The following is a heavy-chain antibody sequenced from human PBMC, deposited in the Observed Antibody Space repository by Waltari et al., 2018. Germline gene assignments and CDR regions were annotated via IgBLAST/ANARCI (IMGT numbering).Heavy chain of an antibody. V-gene: IGHV3-7*01. CDR3: ARDRRGGYSGYDYYYYGMDV. CDR1: GFTFSSYW. D-gene: IGHD5-12*01. Sequence: EVQLVESGGGLVQPGGSLRLSCAASGFTFSSYWMSWVRQAPGKGLEWVANIKQDGSEKYYVDSVKGRFTISRDNAKNSLYLQMNSLRAEDTAVYYCARDRRGGYSGYDYYYYGMDVWGQGTTVTVSS. J-gene: IGHJ6*02. CDR2: IKQDGSEK.